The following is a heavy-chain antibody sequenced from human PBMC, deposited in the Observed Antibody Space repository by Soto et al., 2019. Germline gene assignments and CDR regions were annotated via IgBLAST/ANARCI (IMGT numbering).Heavy chain of an antibody. CDR2: INHRGST. Sequence: SGTLSLTCAVYGGSSSGYYWSWIRQPPGKGLEWIGEINHRGSTNYNPSLKSRVTISVETSKNQFSLKLSSVTAEDTAVYYCARVSLIVPYYYYGMEVWGHGTTAT. CDR1: GGSSSGYY. CDR3: ARVSLIVPYYYYGMEV. V-gene: IGHV4-34*01. D-gene: IGHD3-22*01. J-gene: IGHJ6*02.